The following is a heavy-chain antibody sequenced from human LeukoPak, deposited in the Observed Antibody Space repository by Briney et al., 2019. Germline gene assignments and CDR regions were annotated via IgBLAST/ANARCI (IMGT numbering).Heavy chain of an antibody. D-gene: IGHD2-21*02. J-gene: IGHJ4*02. V-gene: IGHV3-74*01. CDR2: SNEDGSTT. CDR3: AKDWRRVTATFLDY. CDR1: GFTFSSNW. Sequence: GGSLRLSCAASGFTFSSNWMHWVRQAPGKGLVWVSRSNEDGSTTNYADSVKGRFTISRDNSKNTLYLQMNSLRAEDTAVYYCAKDWRRVTATFLDYWGQGTLVTVSS.